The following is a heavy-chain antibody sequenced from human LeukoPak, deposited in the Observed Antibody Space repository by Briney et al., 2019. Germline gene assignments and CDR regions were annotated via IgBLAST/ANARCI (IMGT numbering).Heavy chain of an antibody. CDR2: INHSGST. D-gene: IGHD3-16*02. Sequence: SETLSLTCAVYGGSFSGYYWSWIRQPPGKGLEWIGEINHSGSTNYNPSLKSRVTIPVDTSKNQFSLKLSSVTAADTAVYYCARGKGYDYVWGSYRTRPFDYWGQGTLVTVSS. CDR3: ARGKGYDYVWGSYRTRPFDY. J-gene: IGHJ4*02. V-gene: IGHV4-34*01. CDR1: GGSFSGYY.